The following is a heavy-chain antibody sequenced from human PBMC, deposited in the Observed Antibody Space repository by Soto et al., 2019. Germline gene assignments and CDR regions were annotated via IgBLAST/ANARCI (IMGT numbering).Heavy chain of an antibody. V-gene: IGHV4-31*03. Sequence: QVQLQESGPGLVKPSQTLSLTCTVSGGSISSGGYYWSWIRQHPGKGLEWIGYIYYSGSTYYNPSLKSRVTIPVDTSKNQFSLKLSSVTAADTAVYYCARDPVDSGSYLRAFDIWGQGTMVTVSS. CDR1: GGSISSGGYY. J-gene: IGHJ3*02. CDR2: IYYSGST. CDR3: ARDPVDSGSYLRAFDI. D-gene: IGHD1-26*01.